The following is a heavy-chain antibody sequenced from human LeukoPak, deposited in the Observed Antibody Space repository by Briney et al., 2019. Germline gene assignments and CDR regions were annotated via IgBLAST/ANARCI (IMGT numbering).Heavy chain of an antibody. CDR1: GGTFSSYA. D-gene: IGHD5-18*01. CDR3: ARVLRAASWRSYDY. CDR2: IIPIFGTA. Sequence: ASVKVSCKASGGTFSSYAISWVRQAPGQGLEWMGGIIPIFGTANYAQKFQGRVTITADESTSTAYMELSSVTAADTAVYYCARVLRAASWRSYDYWGQGSLVTVSS. J-gene: IGHJ4*02. V-gene: IGHV1-69*13.